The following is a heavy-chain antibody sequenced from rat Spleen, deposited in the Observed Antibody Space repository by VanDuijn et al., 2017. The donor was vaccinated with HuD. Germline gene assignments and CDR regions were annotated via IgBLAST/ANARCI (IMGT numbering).Heavy chain of an antibody. CDR3: ATPTPGIPFTY. J-gene: IGHJ3*01. Sequence: EVQLVESGGGLVQPGRSLKLSCAASGLTFSLYGMAWVRQIPTKGLEWVASIRTGGANTYYRDSVKGRFTISRDNTKSTLYLQMDSLRSEDTATYYCATPTPGIPFTYWGQGTLVTVSS. CDR2: IRTGGANT. CDR1: GLTFSLYG. V-gene: IGHV5S13*01. D-gene: IGHD1-4*01.